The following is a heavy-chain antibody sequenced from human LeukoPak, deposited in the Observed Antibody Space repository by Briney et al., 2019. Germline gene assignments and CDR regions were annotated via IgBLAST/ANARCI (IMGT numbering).Heavy chain of an antibody. D-gene: IGHD3-22*01. CDR2: VYYTGST. V-gene: IGHV4-59*12. J-gene: IGHJ4*02. CDR1: GGSISSYY. Sequence: SETLSLTCTVSGGSISSYYWSWVRQPPGKGLEWIGFVYYTGSTNYSPSLKSRVTMSVDTSKNQFSLKLSSVTAADTAVYYCARDRYYYDSSGYDPYFDYWGQGTLVTVSS. CDR3: ARDRYYYDSSGYDPYFDY.